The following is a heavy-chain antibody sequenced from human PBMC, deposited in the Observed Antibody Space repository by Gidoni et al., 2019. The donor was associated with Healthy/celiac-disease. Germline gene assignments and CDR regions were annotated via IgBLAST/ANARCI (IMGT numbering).Heavy chain of an antibody. CDR1: GGSISSYY. D-gene: IGHD6-19*01. CDR2: IYYRGST. J-gene: IGHJ3*02. V-gene: IGHV4-59*01. CDR3: ARALSIAVAVDAFDI. Sequence: QVQLQESGPGLVKPSETLSLTCTVSGGSISSYYWSWIRQPPGKGLEWIGYIYYRGSTNYNPSLKSRVTISVDTSKNQFSLKLSSVTAADTAVYYCARALSIAVAVDAFDIWGQGTMVTVSS.